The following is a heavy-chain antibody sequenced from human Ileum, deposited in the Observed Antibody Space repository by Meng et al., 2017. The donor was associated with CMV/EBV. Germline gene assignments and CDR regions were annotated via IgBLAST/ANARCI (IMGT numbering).Heavy chain of an antibody. CDR1: GYTFTGHN. D-gene: IGHD5-18*01. CDR2: INPNTGDT. CDR3: TRSWIHLWSHDFDY. J-gene: IGHJ4*02. Sequence: QVPVVPSGAKIKKPGASVKGACKASGYTFTGHNIHWVRQAPGQCLEWMGRINPNTGDTKNAQNFQGRVTMTRDTSNGTAYMELTNLRSDDTAVYFCTRSWIHLWSHDFDYWGQGTLVTVSS. V-gene: IGHV1-2*06.